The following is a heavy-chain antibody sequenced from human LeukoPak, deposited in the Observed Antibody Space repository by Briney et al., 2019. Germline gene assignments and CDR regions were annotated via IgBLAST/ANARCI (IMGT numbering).Heavy chain of an antibody. D-gene: IGHD6-13*01. CDR2: IYYSGST. CDR3: ARDWDSSSWFYAFDI. J-gene: IGHJ3*02. CDR1: GASTNTYYY. Sequence: PSETLSLTCTVSGASTNTYYYWSWIRQPPGKGLEWIGGIYYSGSTYYNPSLKSRVTISVDTSKNQFSLKLSSVTAADTAVYYCARDWDSSSWFYAFDIWGQGTMVTVSS. V-gene: IGHV4-39*07.